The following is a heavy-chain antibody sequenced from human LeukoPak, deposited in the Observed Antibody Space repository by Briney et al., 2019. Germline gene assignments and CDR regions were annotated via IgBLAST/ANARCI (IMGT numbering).Heavy chain of an antibody. Sequence: GGSLRLSCAASGFTFSSYSMNWVRQAPGKGLEWVSAISGSGGSTYYADSVKGRFTISRDNSKNTLYLQMNSLRAEDTAVYYCAKGLRITMVRGVIMNSDYWGQGTLVTVSS. CDR2: ISGSGGST. V-gene: IGHV3-23*01. CDR3: AKGLRITMVRGVIMNSDY. D-gene: IGHD3-10*01. J-gene: IGHJ4*02. CDR1: GFTFSSYS.